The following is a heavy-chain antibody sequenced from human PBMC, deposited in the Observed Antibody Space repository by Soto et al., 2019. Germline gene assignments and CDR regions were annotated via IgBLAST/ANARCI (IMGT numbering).Heavy chain of an antibody. Sequence: HVESLKISCKGSGYSFTSYWIGWVRQMPGKGLEWMGRIDPSDSYTNYSPSFQGHVTISADKSISTAYLQWSSLKASDTAMYYCARLVVTPFDYYFDYWGQGTLVNVSS. D-gene: IGHD2-21*02. J-gene: IGHJ4*02. CDR2: IDPSDSYT. CDR3: ARLVVTPFDYYFDY. V-gene: IGHV5-10-1*01. CDR1: GYSFTSYW.